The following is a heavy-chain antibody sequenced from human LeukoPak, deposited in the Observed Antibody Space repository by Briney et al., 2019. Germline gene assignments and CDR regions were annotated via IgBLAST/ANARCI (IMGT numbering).Heavy chain of an antibody. CDR2: ISSSSYI. D-gene: IGHD3-22*01. CDR1: GFTFSSYS. CDR3: ARAYDSSGYSFDP. J-gene: IGHJ5*02. Sequence: PGGSLRLSCAASGFTFSSYSMNWVRQAPGKGLGWVSSISSSSYIYYADSVKGRFTISRDNAKNSLYLQMNSLRAEDTAVYYCARAYDSSGYSFDPWGQGTLVTVSS. V-gene: IGHV3-21*01.